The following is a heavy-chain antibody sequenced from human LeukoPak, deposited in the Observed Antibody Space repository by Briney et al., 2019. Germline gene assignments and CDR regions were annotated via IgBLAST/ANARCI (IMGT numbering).Heavy chain of an antibody. CDR3: ASLAEQLVQDYFDY. CDR2: IYYSGST. V-gene: IGHV4-39*07. J-gene: IGHJ4*02. CDR1: GGSISSSSYY. D-gene: IGHD6-6*01. Sequence: SETLSLTCTVSGGSISSSSYYWGWIRQPPGKGLEWIGSIYYSGSTYYNPSLKSRVTISVDTSKNQFSLKLSSVTAADTAVYYCASLAEQLVQDYFDYWGQGTLVTVSS.